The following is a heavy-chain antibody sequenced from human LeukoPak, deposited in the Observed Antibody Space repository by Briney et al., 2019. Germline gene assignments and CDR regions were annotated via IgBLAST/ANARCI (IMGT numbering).Heavy chain of an antibody. CDR3: ASQTSDSSGYYSASDAFDI. J-gene: IGHJ3*02. D-gene: IGHD3-22*01. CDR1: GYSFTSYW. V-gene: IGHV5-51*01. CDR2: IYPGDSDT. Sequence: GESLKISCKGSGYSFTSYWTGWVRQMPGKGLEWMGIIYPGDSDTRYSPSFQGQVTISADKSISTAYPQWSSLKASDTAMYYCASQTSDSSGYYSASDAFDIWGQGTMVTVSS.